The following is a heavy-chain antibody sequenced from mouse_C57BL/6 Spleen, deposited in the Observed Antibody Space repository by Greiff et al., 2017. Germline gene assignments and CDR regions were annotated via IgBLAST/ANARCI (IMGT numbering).Heavy chain of an antibody. CDR2: ISYDGSN. J-gene: IGHJ4*01. CDR1: GYSITSGYY. D-gene: IGHD1-1*02. Sequence: EVQLVESGPGLVEPSQSLSLTCSVTGYSITSGYYWNWIRQFPGNKLEWMGYISYDGSNNYNPSLKNRISITRDTSKNQFFLKLNSVTTEDTATYYCARGGGRYAMDYWGQGTSVTVSS. CDR3: ARGGGRYAMDY. V-gene: IGHV3-6*01.